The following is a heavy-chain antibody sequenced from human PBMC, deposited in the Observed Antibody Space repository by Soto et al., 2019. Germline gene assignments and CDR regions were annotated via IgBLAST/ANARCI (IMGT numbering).Heavy chain of an antibody. D-gene: IGHD3-3*01. J-gene: IGHJ5*02. V-gene: IGHV4-61*01. CDR1: GGSVSSGSYY. Sequence: PSETLSLTCTVSGGSVSSGSYYWSWIRQPPGKGLEWIGYIYYSGSTNYNPSLKSRVTISVDTSKNQFSLKLSSVTAADTAVYYCASAREWGTIFGVPFIFDPWGQGTLVTVSS. CDR3: ASAREWGTIFGVPFIFDP. CDR2: IYYSGST.